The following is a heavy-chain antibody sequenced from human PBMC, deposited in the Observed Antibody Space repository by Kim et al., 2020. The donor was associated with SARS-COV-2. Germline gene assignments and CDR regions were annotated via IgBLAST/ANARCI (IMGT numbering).Heavy chain of an antibody. V-gene: IGHV1-69*13. CDR3: ARLLVWFGDVRPYGMDV. Sequence: SVKVSCKASGGTFSSYAISWVRQAPGQGLEWMGGIIPIFGTANYAQKFQGRVTITADESTSTAYMELSSLRSEDTAVYYCARLLVWFGDVRPYGMDVWGQGTTVTVSS. J-gene: IGHJ6*02. CDR2: IIPIFGTA. CDR1: GGTFSSYA. D-gene: IGHD3-10*01.